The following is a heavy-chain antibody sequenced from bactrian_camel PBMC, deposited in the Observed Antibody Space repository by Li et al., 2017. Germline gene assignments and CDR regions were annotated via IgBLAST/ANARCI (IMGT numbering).Heavy chain of an antibody. D-gene: IGHD2*01. J-gene: IGHJ4*01. Sequence: VQLVESGGGLVQPGGSLRLSCAASRHPSSMYCMAWFRQAPRKERERVAGVGSEGTVNYAAPVKGRLTLSQDNAKNTVYLQMNSLKPEDTAVYYCAAESSVPTRRKREAKYDGCSRRLYEYNYWGQGTQVTVS. CDR2: VGSEGTV. CDR1: RHPSSMYC. CDR3: AAESSVPTRRKREAKYDGCSRRLYEYNY. V-gene: IGHV3S53*01.